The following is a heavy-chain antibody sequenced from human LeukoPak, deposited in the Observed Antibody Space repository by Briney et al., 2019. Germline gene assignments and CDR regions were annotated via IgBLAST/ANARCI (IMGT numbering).Heavy chain of an antibody. CDR2: INSDGSST. CDR1: GFTFSSFE. CDR3: ASEVGATTGDY. J-gene: IGHJ4*02. Sequence: GGSLRLSCAASGFTFSSFEMHWVRQAPGKGLVWVSRINSDGSSTSYADSVKGRFTISRDNAKNTLYLQMNSLRAEDTAVYYCASEVGATTGDYWGQGTLVTVSS. V-gene: IGHV3-74*01. D-gene: IGHD1-26*01.